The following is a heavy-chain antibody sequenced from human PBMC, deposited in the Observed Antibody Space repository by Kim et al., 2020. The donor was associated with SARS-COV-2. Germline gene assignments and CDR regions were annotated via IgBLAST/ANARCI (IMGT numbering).Heavy chain of an antibody. V-gene: IGHV3-21*01. J-gene: IGHJ6*02. D-gene: IGHD3-16*01. CDR3: ARCRRVGEGTPFYYYYGMDV. Sequence: GGSLRLSCAASGFTFSSYSMNWVRQAPGKGLEWVSSISSSSSYIYYADSVKGRFTISRDNAKNSLYLQMNSLRAEDTAVYYCARCRRVGEGTPFYYYYGMDVWGQGTTVTVSS. CDR2: ISSSSSYI. CDR1: GFTFSSYS.